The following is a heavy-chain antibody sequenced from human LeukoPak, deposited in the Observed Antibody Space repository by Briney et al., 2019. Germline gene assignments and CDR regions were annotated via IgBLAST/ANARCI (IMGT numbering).Heavy chain of an antibody. V-gene: IGHV3-11*04. CDR1: GFNFSATY. J-gene: IGHJ4*02. CDR3: ARDRIAAAGAVAGY. D-gene: IGHD6-13*01. CDR2: ISNRGIII. Sequence: GGSLRLSCAASGFNFSATYMTWIRQAPGKGLEWVSYISNRGIIINYADSAKGRFTISRDNSKNTLYLQMNSLRAEDTAVYYCARDRIAAAGAVAGYWGQGTLVTVSS.